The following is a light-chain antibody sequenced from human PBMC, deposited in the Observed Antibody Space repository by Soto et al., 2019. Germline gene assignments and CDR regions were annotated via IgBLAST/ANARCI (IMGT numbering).Light chain of an antibody. Sequence: QSALTQPASVSGSPGHSITISCTGNSSDVGGYNYVSWYQQHPGKAPKLMIYEVRNRPSGVSNRFSGSKSGNTASLTIYGLQAEDEADYYCSSYTSGSTPYVFGTGTKLTVL. CDR1: SSDVGGYNY. CDR3: SSYTSGSTPYV. J-gene: IGLJ1*01. V-gene: IGLV2-14*01. CDR2: EVR.